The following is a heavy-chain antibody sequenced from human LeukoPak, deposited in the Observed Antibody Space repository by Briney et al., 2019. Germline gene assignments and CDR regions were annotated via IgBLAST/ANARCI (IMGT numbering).Heavy chain of an antibody. J-gene: IGHJ4*02. V-gene: IGHV5-51*01. CDR1: GYSFTSYW. Sequence: GESLKISCKGSGYSFTSYWIGWVRQMPGKGLEWMWIIYPGYSDTRYSPSFQGQVTISADKSISTAYLQWSSLKASDTAMYYCARRYYYDSSGYYWAFDYWGQGTLVTVSS. CDR2: IYPGYSDT. D-gene: IGHD3-22*01. CDR3: ARRYYYDSSGYYWAFDY.